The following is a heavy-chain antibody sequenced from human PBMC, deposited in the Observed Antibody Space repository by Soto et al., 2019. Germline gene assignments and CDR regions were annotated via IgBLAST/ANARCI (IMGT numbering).Heavy chain of an antibody. D-gene: IGHD6-13*01. CDR2: INPSGGST. CDR1: GYTFTSYY. Sequence: ASVKVSCKASGYTFTSYYMHWVRQAPGQGLEWMGIINPSGGSTSYAQKFQGRVTMTRDTSTSTVYMELSSLRSEDTAVYYCARAEGFLAAAGTGYFDYWGQGTLVTVSS. CDR3: ARAEGFLAAAGTGYFDY. V-gene: IGHV1-46*01. J-gene: IGHJ4*02.